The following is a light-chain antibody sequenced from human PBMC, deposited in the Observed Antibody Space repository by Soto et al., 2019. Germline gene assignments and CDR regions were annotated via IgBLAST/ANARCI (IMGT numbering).Light chain of an antibody. CDR1: QSVSSN. Sequence: EIVMTQSPATLSVSPGERATLSCRASQSVSSNLAWYQQKPGQAPRLLIYGASTRATGIPARFSGSGSETEFTLTIRSLQSEDFAVYFCQQYNQWPLTFGQGTKVDI. CDR3: QQYNQWPLT. CDR2: GAS. J-gene: IGKJ4*01. V-gene: IGKV3-15*01.